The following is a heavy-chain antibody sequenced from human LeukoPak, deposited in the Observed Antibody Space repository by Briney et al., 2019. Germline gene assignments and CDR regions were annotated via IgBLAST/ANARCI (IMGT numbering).Heavy chain of an antibody. V-gene: IGHV3-23*01. CDR1: GFTFSSYA. CDR2: ISGSGGST. Sequence: GGSLRLSRAASGFTFSSYAMSWVRQAPGKGLEWVSAISGSGGSTYYADSVKGRFTISRDNSKNTLYLQMNSLRAEDTAVYYCAKGAPSYYYGSGSYFTYWGQGTLVTVSS. CDR3: AKGAPSYYYGSGSYFTY. D-gene: IGHD3-10*01. J-gene: IGHJ4*02.